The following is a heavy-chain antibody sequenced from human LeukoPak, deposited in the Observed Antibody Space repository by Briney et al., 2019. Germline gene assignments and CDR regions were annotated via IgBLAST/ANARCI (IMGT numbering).Heavy chain of an antibody. J-gene: IGHJ6*02. CDR1: GLNFNTYD. CDR3: AKSVAIYFYYGLDV. D-gene: IGHD3-3*01. V-gene: IGHV3-23*01. CDR2: FGTRHTHI. Sequence: GGSLRLSCVGSGLNFNTYDLTWVRQAPGKGLEWVALFGTRHTHIFYADSVEGRFAISRDNSKNTVYLQMNSLRAEDTAPYYCAKSVAIYFYYGLDVWGQGTTVAVSS.